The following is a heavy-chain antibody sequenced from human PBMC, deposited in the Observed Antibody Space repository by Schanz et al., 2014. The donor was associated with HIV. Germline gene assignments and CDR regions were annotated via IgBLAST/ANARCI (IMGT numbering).Heavy chain of an antibody. CDR1: GYTFSDYY. D-gene: IGHD1-26*01. CDR2: INTRTGDT. CDR3: ARGIVGATPAFDI. J-gene: IGHJ3*02. Sequence: QVQLVQSGAEVKMPGALVKVSCKSSGYTFSDYYMHWLRQAPGQGLEWMGWINTRTGDTIYAERLQGRVTLTRDTSINTAYMTLSRLRSDDTAVYYCARGIVGATPAFDIWGQGTMVTVSS. V-gene: IGHV1-2*02.